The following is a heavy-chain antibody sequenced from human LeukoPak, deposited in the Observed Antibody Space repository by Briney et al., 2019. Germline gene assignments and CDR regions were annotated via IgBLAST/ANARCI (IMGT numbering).Heavy chain of an antibody. J-gene: IGHJ4*02. Sequence: HTGGSLRLSGAASGFTFSSYSMSWVRQAPGKGLEWVSAISGSGTSTYYADSVKGRFTFSRDNSKNTLYLQMNSLRAEDTAVYYCAGGGQYGYWGQGTLVTVSS. CDR1: GFTFSSYS. CDR2: ISGSGTST. CDR3: AGGGQYGY. D-gene: IGHD1-26*01. V-gene: IGHV3-23*01.